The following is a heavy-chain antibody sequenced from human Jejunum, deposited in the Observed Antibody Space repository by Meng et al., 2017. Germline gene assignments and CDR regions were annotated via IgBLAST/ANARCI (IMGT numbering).Heavy chain of an antibody. CDR2: IDNRGRA. CDR3: ATHFGFSFDP. CDR1: IDSIGGKRW. V-gene: IGHV4/OR15-8*01. D-gene: IGHD3-10*01. J-gene: IGHJ5*02. Sequence: RGVVRSSVTRLLSCDIYIDSIGGKRWWSWGRRPPGKGVDWIGQIDNRGRASYNPSLKSRVTMSVDKSKNQMSLELTSVTAADTAVYFCATHFGFSFDPWGQGTLVTVSS.